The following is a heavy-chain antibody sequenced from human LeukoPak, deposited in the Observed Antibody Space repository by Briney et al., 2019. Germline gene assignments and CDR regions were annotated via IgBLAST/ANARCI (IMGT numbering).Heavy chain of an antibody. CDR2: TYYRSKWYN. J-gene: IGHJ5*02. Sequence: SQTLSLTCAISGDSVSSNSAAWNWIRQSPSRGLEWLGRTYYRSKWYNDYAVSVKSRITINPDTSKNQFSLQLNSVTPEDTAVYYCATSPSIAAAGTVWFDPWGQGTLVTVSS. D-gene: IGHD6-13*01. V-gene: IGHV6-1*01. CDR3: ATSPSIAAAGTVWFDP. CDR1: GDSVSSNSAA.